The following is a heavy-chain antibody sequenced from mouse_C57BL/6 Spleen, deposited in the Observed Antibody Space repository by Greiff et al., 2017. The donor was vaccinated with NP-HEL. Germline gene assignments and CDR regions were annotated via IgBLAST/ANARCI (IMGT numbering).Heavy chain of an antibody. Sequence: EVQVVESGPGLVKPSQSLSLTCSVTGYSITSGYYWNWIRQFPGNKLEWMGYISYDGSNNYNPSLKNRISITRDTSKNQFFLKLNSVTTEDTATYYCGRERGVYDGYYLGGYFDVWGTGTTVTVSS. CDR1: GYSITSGYY. CDR3: GRERGVYDGYYLGGYFDV. V-gene: IGHV3-6*01. J-gene: IGHJ1*03. D-gene: IGHD2-3*01. CDR2: ISYDGSN.